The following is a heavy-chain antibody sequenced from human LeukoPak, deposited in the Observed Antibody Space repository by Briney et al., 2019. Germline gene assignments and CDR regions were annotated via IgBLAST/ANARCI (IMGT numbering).Heavy chain of an antibody. CDR2: INHSGST. V-gene: IGHV4-34*01. D-gene: IGHD6-19*01. Sequence: SETLSLTCAVYGGSFSGYYWSWIRQPPGKGREWIGEINHSGSTNYNPSLKSRVPISVDTSKNQFSLNLSSVTVADTAVYYCASVIAVAALSGYFDYGGQGTLVTVSS. J-gene: IGHJ4*02. CDR3: ASVIAVAALSGYFDY. CDR1: GGSFSGYY.